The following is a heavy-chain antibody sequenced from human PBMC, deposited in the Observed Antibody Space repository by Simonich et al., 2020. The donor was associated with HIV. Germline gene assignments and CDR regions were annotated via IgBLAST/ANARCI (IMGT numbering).Heavy chain of an antibody. J-gene: IGHJ6*03. CDR2: INHSGST. V-gene: IGHV4-34*04. CDR1: GGSFSGYH. CDR3: VRGPVVVLVATPQSYYYMDV. Sequence: QVQLQQWGAGLLKPSETLSLTCAVYGGSFSGYHWSWIRQPPGKGLEWIGDINHSGSTNTNPSLKSRGTISVDTSKNQFSLKLSSVTAADTAVYYCVRGPVVVLVATPQSYYYMDVWGKGTTVTVSS. D-gene: IGHD2-15*01.